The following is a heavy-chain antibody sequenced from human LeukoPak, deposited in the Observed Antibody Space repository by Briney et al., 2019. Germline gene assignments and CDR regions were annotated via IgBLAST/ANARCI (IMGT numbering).Heavy chain of an antibody. CDR1: VFTFSSYG. V-gene: IGHV3-33*01. Sequence: GRSLRLSCAASVFTFSSYGMHWVRQAQGKALEWVAVIWYDGSNKYYADSVKGRFTISRDNSKNTLYLQMNSLRAEDTAVYYCAFFFKQKTAYEMDVWGKGTTVTVSS. J-gene: IGHJ6*04. D-gene: IGHD2-21*01. CDR3: AFFFKQKTAYEMDV. CDR2: IWYDGSNK.